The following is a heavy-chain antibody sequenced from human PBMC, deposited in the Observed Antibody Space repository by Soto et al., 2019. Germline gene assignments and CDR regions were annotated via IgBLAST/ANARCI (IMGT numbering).Heavy chain of an antibody. CDR2: ISAYNGNT. J-gene: IGHJ5*02. CDR1: GYTFTSYG. V-gene: IGHV1-18*01. D-gene: IGHD2-15*01. CDR3: ARGRGRRPLGYCSGGSCYSDDWFDP. Sequence: ASVKVSCKASGYTFTSYGISWVRQAPGQGLEWMGWISAYNGNTNYAQKLQGRVTMTTDTSTSTAYMELSGLRSEDTAVYYCARGRGRRPLGYCSGGSCYSDDWFDPWG.